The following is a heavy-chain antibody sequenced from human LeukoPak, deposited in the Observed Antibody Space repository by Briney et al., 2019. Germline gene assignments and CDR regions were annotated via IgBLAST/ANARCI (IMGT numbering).Heavy chain of an antibody. CDR3: ATLSSGYYLDY. Sequence: PGGSLRLSCAASGFTVSSNYMSWVRQAPGKGLEWVSVIYSGGSTCYADSVKGRFTISRDNSKNTLYLQMNSLRAEDTAVYYCATLSSGYYLDYWGQGTLVTVSS. CDR2: IYSGGST. D-gene: IGHD3-22*01. V-gene: IGHV3-66*01. J-gene: IGHJ4*02. CDR1: GFTVSSNY.